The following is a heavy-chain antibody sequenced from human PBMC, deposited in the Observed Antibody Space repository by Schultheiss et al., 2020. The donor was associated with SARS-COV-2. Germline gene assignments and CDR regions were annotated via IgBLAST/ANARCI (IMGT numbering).Heavy chain of an antibody. CDR1: GYTFTSYD. V-gene: IGHV1-2*02. D-gene: IGHD4-17*01. CDR3: ANGDPHAFDI. CDR2: MNPNSGGT. J-gene: IGHJ3*02. Sequence: ASVKVSCKASGYTFTSYDINWVRQATGQGLEWMGWMNPNSGGTNYAQKFQGRVTMTRDTSISTAYMELSRLRSDDTAVYYCANGDPHAFDIWGQGTMVTVSS.